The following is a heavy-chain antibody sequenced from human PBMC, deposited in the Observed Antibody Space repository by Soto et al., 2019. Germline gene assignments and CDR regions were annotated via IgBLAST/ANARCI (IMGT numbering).Heavy chain of an antibody. CDR3: ARIQGQYCSGGSCWTGWFDP. J-gene: IGHJ5*02. CDR2: IYYSGSP. CDR1: GGSISSSTYN. Sequence: TSETLSLTCTVSGGSISSSTYNWGWIRQPPGKRLEWIGNIYYSGSPYYNPSLKSRVTISVDTSRNQLSLKLSSVTAADTAVYYCARIQGQYCSGGSCWTGWFDPWGQGTLVTVSS. D-gene: IGHD2-15*01. V-gene: IGHV4-39*01.